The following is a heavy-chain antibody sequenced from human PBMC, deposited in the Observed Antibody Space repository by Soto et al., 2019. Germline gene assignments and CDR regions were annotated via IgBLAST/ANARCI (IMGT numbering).Heavy chain of an antibody. J-gene: IGHJ4*02. CDR3: ARRGDGSGSLDY. CDR2: IYHTGST. Sequence: SETLSLTCGGSAGSISSNSWWIWVRQPPGKGLEWIGEIYHTGSTTYSPSLKSPVTISVDKSKNQFSLKLSSVTAADTAVYYCARRGDGSGSLDYWGRGTLVTVSS. CDR1: AGSISSNSW. D-gene: IGHD3-10*01. V-gene: IGHV4-4*02.